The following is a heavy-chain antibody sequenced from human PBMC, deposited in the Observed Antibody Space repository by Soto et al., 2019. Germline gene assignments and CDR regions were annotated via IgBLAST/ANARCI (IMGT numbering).Heavy chain of an antibody. CDR3: ARHGAQPSTGNY. V-gene: IGHV4-39*01. J-gene: IGHJ4*02. CDR1: GGSXSSSSYY. CDR2: IYYSGST. Sequence: SETLSLTCTVSGGSXSSSSYYWGWIRQPPGKGLEWIGSIYYSGSTYYNPSLKSRVTISVDTSKNQFSLKLSSVTAADTAVYYCARHGAQPSTGNYWGQGTLVTVSS. D-gene: IGHD1-1*01.